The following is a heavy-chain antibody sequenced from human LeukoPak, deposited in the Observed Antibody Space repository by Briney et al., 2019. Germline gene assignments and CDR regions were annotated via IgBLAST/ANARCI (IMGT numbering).Heavy chain of an antibody. V-gene: IGHV3-23*01. CDR2: IGGSGAST. J-gene: IGHJ4*02. CDR1: GFTFSNFA. Sequence: PGGSLRLSCAASGFTFSNFAMSWVRQTPGKGLEWVSGIGGSGASTYYAASVKGRFTISRDNSRNTLYLQMNSLRAEDTAVYYCVKVVGGYSYGYHYWGQGTLVTVSS. D-gene: IGHD5-18*01. CDR3: VKVVGGYSYGYHY.